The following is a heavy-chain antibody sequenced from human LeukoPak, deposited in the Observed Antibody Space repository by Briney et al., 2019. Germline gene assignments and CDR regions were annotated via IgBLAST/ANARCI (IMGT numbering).Heavy chain of an antibody. D-gene: IGHD6-13*01. CDR1: GYSFTSYL. Sequence: PGESLKISCKGSGYSFTSYLISWVRQMPGKGLEWMGRIDPSDSYTNYSPSFQGHVTISADKSISTAYLQWSSLKASDTAMYYCARQTVVGIAAAGSHQPNYYYYGMDVWGQGTTVTVSS. CDR3: ARQTVVGIAAAGSHQPNYYYYGMDV. CDR2: IDPSDSYT. V-gene: IGHV5-10-1*01. J-gene: IGHJ6*02.